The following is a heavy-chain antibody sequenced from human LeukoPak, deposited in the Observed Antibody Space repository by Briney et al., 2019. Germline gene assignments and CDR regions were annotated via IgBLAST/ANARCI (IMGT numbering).Heavy chain of an antibody. CDR1: GGSISSYY. D-gene: IGHD1-14*01. CDR2: IYYSGST. V-gene: IGHV4-59*01. J-gene: IGHJ5*02. Sequence: SETLSLTCTVSGGSISSYYWSWIRQPPGKGLEWIGYIYYSGSTNYNPSLKSRVTISVDTSKNQFSLKLSSVTAADTAVYYCARDTGPADWFDPWGQGTLVTVSS. CDR3: ARDTGPADWFDP.